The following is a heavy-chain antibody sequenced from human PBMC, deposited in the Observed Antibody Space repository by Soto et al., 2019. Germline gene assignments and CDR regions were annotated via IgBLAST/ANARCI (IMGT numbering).Heavy chain of an antibody. CDR1: GGSISSGFYS. CDR2: ISYSGST. J-gene: IGHJ4*02. Sequence: SETLSLTCTVSGGSISSGFYSWSWIRQHPGEGLEWIGYISYSGSTYYNPSLESRVAISVDTSKIQFSLKLSSVTAADTAVYYWARAPYFDVLTAHFDHWGQGALVTVS. V-gene: IGHV4-31*03. CDR3: ARAPYFDVLTAHFDH. D-gene: IGHD3-9*01.